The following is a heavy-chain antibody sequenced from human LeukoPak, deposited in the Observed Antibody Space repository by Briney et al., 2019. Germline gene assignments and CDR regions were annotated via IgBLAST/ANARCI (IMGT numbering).Heavy chain of an antibody. J-gene: IGHJ6*04. V-gene: IGHV3-23*01. CDR1: GFTFSSYA. CDR2: ISGSGGST. Sequence: GGSLRLSCAASGFTFSSYAMSWVRPAPGKGLEWVSAISGSGGSTYYADSVKGRFTISRDNAKNSLYLQMNSLRAEDTAVYYCAELGITMIGGVWGKGTTVTISS. D-gene: IGHD3-10*02. CDR3: AELGITMIGGV.